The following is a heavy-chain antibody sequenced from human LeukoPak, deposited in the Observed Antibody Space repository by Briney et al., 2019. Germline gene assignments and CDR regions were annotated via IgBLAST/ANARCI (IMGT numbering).Heavy chain of an antibody. V-gene: IGHV1-69*02. D-gene: IGHD1-26*01. CDR2: IIPILGIA. Sequence: SVKVSCKASGGTFSSYTISWVRQAPGQGLEWMGRIIPILGIANYAQKFQGRVTITADKSTSTAYMELSSLRSEDTAVYYCARALSGSYRFDYWGQGTLVTVSP. CDR3: ARALSGSYRFDY. CDR1: GGTFSSYT. J-gene: IGHJ4*02.